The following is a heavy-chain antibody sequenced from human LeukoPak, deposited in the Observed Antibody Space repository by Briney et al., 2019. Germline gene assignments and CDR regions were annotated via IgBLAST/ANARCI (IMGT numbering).Heavy chain of an antibody. Sequence: GGSLRLSCAASGFTFSSYAMSWVRQAPGKGLGWVSAISGSGGSTYYADSVKGRFTISRDNSKNTLYLQMNSLRAEDTAVYYCASSYYYDSSGYWGQGTLVTVSS. CDR3: ASSYYYDSSGY. CDR1: GFTFSSYA. J-gene: IGHJ4*02. V-gene: IGHV3-23*01. CDR2: ISGSGGST. D-gene: IGHD3-22*01.